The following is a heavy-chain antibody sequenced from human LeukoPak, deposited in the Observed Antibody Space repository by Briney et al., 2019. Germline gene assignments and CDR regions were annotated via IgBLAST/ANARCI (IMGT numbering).Heavy chain of an antibody. Sequence: SETLSLTCAVSGYSISSGYQWAWIRQSPGQGLAWIGIIYHSGSAHYNPSLKSRVTISVETSKNQFSLKMHSVTAADTAVYYCARDPRWLTPDCTSTSCYENYFDPWGQGTLVTVSS. J-gene: IGHJ5*02. CDR3: ARDPRWLTPDCTSTSCYENYFDP. V-gene: IGHV4-38-2*02. CDR2: IYHSGSA. D-gene: IGHD2-2*01. CDR1: GYSISSGYQ.